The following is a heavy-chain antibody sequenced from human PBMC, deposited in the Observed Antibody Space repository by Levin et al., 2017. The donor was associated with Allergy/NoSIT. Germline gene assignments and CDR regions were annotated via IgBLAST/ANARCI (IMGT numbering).Heavy chain of an antibody. CDR1: GFTLSSYA. CDR2: SAHDAQSE. J-gene: IGHJ4*02. D-gene: IGHD3-16*01. Sequence: QHGESLKISCAASGFTLSSYAMHWVRQAPGKGLEWVAVSAHDAQSERYADSVRDRFTISRDNSKNTLDLQMNSLRPEDTAVYYCVRDVPDSRLDYWGQGTLVTVSS. V-gene: IGHV3-30*04. CDR3: VRDVPDSRLDY.